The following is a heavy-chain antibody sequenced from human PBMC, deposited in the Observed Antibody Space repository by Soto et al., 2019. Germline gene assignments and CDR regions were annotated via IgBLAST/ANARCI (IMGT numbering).Heavy chain of an antibody. D-gene: IGHD2-21*02. CDR3: ARVHIVVVTAGFDP. Sequence: QVQLQESGPGLVKPSQTLSLTCTVSGGSISSGGYYWSWIRQHPGKGLEWIGYLYYSGSTYYNPSIRVRVTISVDTSKNQCTLKLRSVTAADTAVYYCARVHIVVVTAGFDPWGQGTLVTVSS. CDR1: GGSISSGGYY. V-gene: IGHV4-31*03. CDR2: LYYSGST. J-gene: IGHJ5*02.